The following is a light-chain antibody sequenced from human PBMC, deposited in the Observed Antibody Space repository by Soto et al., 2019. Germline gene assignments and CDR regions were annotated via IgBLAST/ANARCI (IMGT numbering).Light chain of an antibody. J-gene: IGKJ4*01. CDR1: QSVGNNY. CDR3: QQYGSTPFT. Sequence: EIVLTQSPGTLSLSPGERATLSCRASQSVGNNYLAWYQQKPGQAPRFLIYDASSRATGIPDRFSGSGSGTEFTLTISRMEPEDFAVYYCQQYGSTPFTFGRGTKVEIK. V-gene: IGKV3-20*01. CDR2: DAS.